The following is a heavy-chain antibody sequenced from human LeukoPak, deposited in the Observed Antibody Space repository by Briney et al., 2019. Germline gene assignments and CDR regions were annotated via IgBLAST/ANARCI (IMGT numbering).Heavy chain of an antibody. Sequence: GGSLRLSCAASGFTFNSYAMSWVRQAPGKGLEWVASITDSGESTFYADSVKGRFTISRDNSKNTLFLQMNGLRAEDTALFYCAKGRDSSGRSSDSWGQGTLVTVSS. CDR3: AKGRDSSGRSSDS. J-gene: IGHJ4*02. V-gene: IGHV3-23*01. CDR2: ITDSGEST. CDR1: GFTFNSYA. D-gene: IGHD3-22*01.